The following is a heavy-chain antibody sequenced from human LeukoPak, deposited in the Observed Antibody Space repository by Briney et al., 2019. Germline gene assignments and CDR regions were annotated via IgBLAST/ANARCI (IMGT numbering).Heavy chain of an antibody. D-gene: IGHD2-21*01. CDR3: AKKIEIGYYYYGMDV. Sequence: GGSLRLSCAASGFTCSSYAMSWVRQAPGNGLKWVSAISGSGGSTYYADSVKGRFTISRDNSKNTLYLQMNSLRAEDTAVYYCAKKIEIGYYYYGMDVWGQGTTVTVSS. J-gene: IGHJ6*02. CDR2: ISGSGGST. V-gene: IGHV3-23*01. CDR1: GFTCSSYA.